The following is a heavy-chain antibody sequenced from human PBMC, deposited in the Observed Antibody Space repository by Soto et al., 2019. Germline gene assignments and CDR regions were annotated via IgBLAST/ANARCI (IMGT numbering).Heavy chain of an antibody. V-gene: IGHV4-30-4*01. J-gene: IGHJ5*02. CDR3: ARAELGYHWFDP. CDR2: IYYSGST. CDR1: GGSISSGDYY. D-gene: IGHD2-15*01. Sequence: SETLSLTCTVSGGSISSGDYYWSWIRQPPGKGLEWIGYIYYSGSTYYNPSLKSRVTISVDTSKNQFSLKLSSVTAADTAVYYCARAELGYHWFDPWGQGTLVTVSS.